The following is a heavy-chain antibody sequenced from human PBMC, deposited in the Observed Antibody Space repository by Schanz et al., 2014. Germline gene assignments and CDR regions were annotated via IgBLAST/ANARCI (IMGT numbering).Heavy chain of an antibody. CDR2: IKQDGSAK. D-gene: IGHD6-25*01. V-gene: IGHV3-7*01. J-gene: IGHJ4*02. CDR3: ARVIGGDEGLDK. Sequence: EVQLVESGGGLVQPGGSLRLCCVASGFTFSRYWMTWVRQAPGKGLEWVANIKQDGSAKNYVDSVKGRFTISRDNPKNSLCLQMTSLRDEDTALYYCARVIGGDEGLDKWGQGTLVTVSS. CDR1: GFTFSRYW.